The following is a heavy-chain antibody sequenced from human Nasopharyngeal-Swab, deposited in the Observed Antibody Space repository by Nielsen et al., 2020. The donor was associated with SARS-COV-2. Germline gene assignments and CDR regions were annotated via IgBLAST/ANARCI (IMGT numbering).Heavy chain of an antibody. D-gene: IGHD4-17*01. CDR2: IFSSGST. J-gene: IGHJ4*02. Sequence: SETLSLTCVVSGASISSRNNYWGWIRQSPGKGREWIGTIFSSGSTYNPSLKSRVTMSVETSKNQFSLKLTSVTAADTAVYYCSRDESGDYLGLPFDHWGRGTLVTVSS. V-gene: IGHV4-39*07. CDR1: GASISSRNNY. CDR3: SRDESGDYLGLPFDH.